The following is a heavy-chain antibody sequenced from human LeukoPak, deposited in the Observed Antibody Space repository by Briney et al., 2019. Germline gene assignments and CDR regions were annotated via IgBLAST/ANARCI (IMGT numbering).Heavy chain of an antibody. CDR3: AAGSRGPTQPHYFDY. Sequence: GASVKVSCKASGYTFTSYGISWVRQAPGQGLEWMGWISAYNGNTNYAQKLQGRVTMTTDTSTSTAYMELRSLRSDDTAVYYCAAGSRGPTQPHYFDYWGQGTLVTVSS. V-gene: IGHV1-18*01. CDR2: ISAYNGNT. J-gene: IGHJ4*02. CDR1: GYTFTSYG. D-gene: IGHD3-10*01.